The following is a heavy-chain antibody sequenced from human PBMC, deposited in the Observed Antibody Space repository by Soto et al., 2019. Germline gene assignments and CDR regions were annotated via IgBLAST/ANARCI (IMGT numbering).Heavy chain of an antibody. V-gene: IGHV1-18*01. CDR1: GYTFTSYA. CDR3: VMVDNYVTPTPQDV. D-gene: IGHD3-16*01. CDR2: ISPYTGNT. J-gene: IGHJ6*02. Sequence: ASVKVSCTASGYTFTSYAMHWVRQAPGQGLEWMGWISPYTGNTHSATKVQGRLTMTTDTSTSTAYMDLGSLTSDDTAVYYCVMVDNYVTPTPQDVWGQGTTVTVSS.